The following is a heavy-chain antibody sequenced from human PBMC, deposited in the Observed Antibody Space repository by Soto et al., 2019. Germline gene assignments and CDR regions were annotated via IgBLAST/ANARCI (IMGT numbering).Heavy chain of an antibody. CDR2: ISYDGSNK. J-gene: IGHJ6*02. D-gene: IGHD2-2*02. CDR3: AKVMTYCSSTSCYSGYYYGMDV. V-gene: IGHV3-30*18. CDR1: GFTFSSYG. Sequence: WGSLRLSCAASGFTFSSYGMHWFRQSPGKWLEWVAVISYDGSNKYYADSVKGRFTISRDNSKNTLYLQMNSLRAEDTAVYYCAKVMTYCSSTSCYSGYYYGMDVWGQGTTVTVS.